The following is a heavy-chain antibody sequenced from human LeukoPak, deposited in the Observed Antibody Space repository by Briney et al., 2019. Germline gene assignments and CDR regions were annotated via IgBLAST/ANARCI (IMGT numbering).Heavy chain of an antibody. CDR1: GFTFSSYG. J-gene: IGHJ4*02. CDR2: IWYDGSNK. CDR3: AKDKNAYSSTWYGGSDY. V-gene: IGHV3-33*06. D-gene: IGHD6-13*01. Sequence: GRSLRLSCAASGFTFSSYGMHWVRQAPGKGLEWVAVIWYDGSNKYYADSVKGRFTISRDNSKNTLYLQMNSLRAEDTAVYYCAKDKNAYSSTWYGGSDYWGQGTLVTVSS.